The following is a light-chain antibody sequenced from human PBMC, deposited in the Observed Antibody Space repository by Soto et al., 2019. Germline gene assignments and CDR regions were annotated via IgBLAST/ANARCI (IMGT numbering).Light chain of an antibody. CDR2: DAS. CDR1: QSVSTY. V-gene: IGKV3-11*01. CDR3: QQRSSWPLT. Sequence: ETVLPQSPATLSLSPGEGAILSCRASQSVSTYLAWYQQKPGQAPRLRISDASNRAAGIPDRFSGSGSGTDFTLTITSLEPKDCVVYYCQQRSSWPLTFGGGTKVEIK. J-gene: IGKJ4*01.